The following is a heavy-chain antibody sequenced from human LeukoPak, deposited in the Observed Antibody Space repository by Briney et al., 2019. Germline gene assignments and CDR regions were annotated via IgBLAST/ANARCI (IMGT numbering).Heavy chain of an antibody. CDR3: ARDDGDV. V-gene: IGHV3-7*01. CDR1: GFTFSNYW. J-gene: IGHJ6*04. CDR2: INEDGSGK. Sequence: GGSLRLSCVSSGFTFSNYWMKWVRQAPGKGLEWVASINEDGSGKFSVGSVKDRITISRDNTRNSLDLQINSLPVEDTAIYYCARDDGDVWGTGTTVTVSS.